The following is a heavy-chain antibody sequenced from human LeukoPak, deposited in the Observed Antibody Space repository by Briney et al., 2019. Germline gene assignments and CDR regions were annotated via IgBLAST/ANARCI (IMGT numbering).Heavy chain of an antibody. V-gene: IGHV3-23*01. CDR2: ISGSGGST. J-gene: IGHJ4*02. Sequence: VGSLRLSCAASGFTFSSYAMSWVRQAPGKGLEWVSAISGSGGSTYYADSVKGRFTISRDNSKNTLYLQMNSLRAEDTAVYYCSASPRIFRYCSSTSCYPLYYFDYWGQGTLVTVSS. CDR1: GFTFSSYA. CDR3: SASPRIFRYCSSTSCYPLYYFDY. D-gene: IGHD2-2*01.